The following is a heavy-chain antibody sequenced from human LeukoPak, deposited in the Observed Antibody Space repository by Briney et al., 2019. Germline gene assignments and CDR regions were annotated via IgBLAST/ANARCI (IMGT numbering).Heavy chain of an antibody. CDR1: GFTFSSYS. V-gene: IGHV3-48*04. J-gene: IGHJ5*02. D-gene: IGHD6-13*01. CDR2: LSSSSSTR. Sequence: PGGSLRLSCAASGFTFSSYSMNWVRQAPGKGLEWVSYLSSSSSTRYYADSVKGRFTISRDNAKNSLYLQMNSLRAEDTAVYYCARDNSSSWYGWFDPWGQGTLVTVSS. CDR3: ARDNSSSWYGWFDP.